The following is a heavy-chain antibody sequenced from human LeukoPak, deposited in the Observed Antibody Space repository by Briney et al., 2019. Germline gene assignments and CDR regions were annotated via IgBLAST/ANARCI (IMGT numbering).Heavy chain of an antibody. Sequence: ASVKVSCKVSGYTLTELSMHWVRQAPGKGLEWMGGFDPEDGETIYAQKFQGRVTMTEDTSTDTAYMELSSLRSEDTAVYYCATVPGTMVRGVIGFDPWGQGTLVTVSS. CDR3: ATVPGTMVRGVIGFDP. D-gene: IGHD3-10*01. J-gene: IGHJ5*02. V-gene: IGHV1-24*01. CDR2: FDPEDGET. CDR1: GYTLTELS.